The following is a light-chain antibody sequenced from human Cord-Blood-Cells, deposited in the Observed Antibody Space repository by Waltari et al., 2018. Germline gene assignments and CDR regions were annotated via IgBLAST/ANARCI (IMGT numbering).Light chain of an antibody. CDR1: QSISSW. Sequence: DIQMTQSPSTLSASVGDRVTITCRASQSISSWLAWYQQKPGKAPTLLIYKASSLESGVPSRFSGSGSVTEFAHTISSLQPDDFATYYCQQYNSYSPYSFGQGTKLEIK. J-gene: IGKJ2*03. CDR3: QQYNSYSPYS. V-gene: IGKV1-5*03. CDR2: KAS.